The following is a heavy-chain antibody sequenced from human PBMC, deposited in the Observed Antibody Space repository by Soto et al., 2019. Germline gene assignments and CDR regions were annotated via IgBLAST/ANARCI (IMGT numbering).Heavy chain of an antibody. V-gene: IGHV4-4*02. J-gene: IGHJ4*02. D-gene: IGHD6-13*01. Sequence: SETLSLTCAVSGASVSSTYWWSWVRQPPGKGPEWIGEINHRGSANYNPSLKSRVTISVDISKSQFSLRLTSVTAADTAVYYCARYNAESGTYYCDFWGQGALFTVS. CDR1: GASVSSTYW. CDR2: INHRGSA. CDR3: ARYNAESGTYYCDF.